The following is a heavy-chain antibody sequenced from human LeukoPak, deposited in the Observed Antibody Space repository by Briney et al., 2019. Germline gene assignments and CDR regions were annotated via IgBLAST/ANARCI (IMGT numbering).Heavy chain of an antibody. CDR1: GFTFSSYA. V-gene: IGHV3-23*01. J-gene: IGHJ4*02. Sequence: PGGSLRLSCAASGFTFSSYAMNWVRQAPGKGLEWVSGISGSGGTTYYADSVKGRFTISRDNSKNTLYLQMNSLRVEDTAVYYCAKQVLSASGSSDYWGQGTLVTVSS. D-gene: IGHD3-10*01. CDR2: ISGSGGTT. CDR3: AKQVLSASGSSDY.